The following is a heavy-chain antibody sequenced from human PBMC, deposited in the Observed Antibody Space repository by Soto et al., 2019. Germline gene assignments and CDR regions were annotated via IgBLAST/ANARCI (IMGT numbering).Heavy chain of an antibody. CDR1: GGSISSYY. D-gene: IGHD3-10*01. J-gene: IGHJ4*02. V-gene: IGHV4-59*01. CDR3: ARNYGSGSYSSYYFDY. Sequence: QVQLQESGPGLVKPSETLSLTCTVSGGSISSYYWSWIRQPPGKGLEWIGYIYYSGSTNYNPSLKSRVTIPVDTSKNQFSLKLSSVTAADTAVYYCARNYGSGSYSSYYFDYWGQGTLVTVSS. CDR2: IYYSGST.